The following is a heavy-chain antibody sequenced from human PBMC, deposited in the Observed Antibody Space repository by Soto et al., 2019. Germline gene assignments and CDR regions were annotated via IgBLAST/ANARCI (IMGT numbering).Heavy chain of an antibody. CDR1: GFTFSSYG. CDR2: ISYDGSDK. Sequence: PGGSLRLSCAASGFTFSSYGMHWVRQAPGKGAEWVAVISYDGSDKYYADSVKGRFTISRDNSKNTLYLQMNSLRAEDTAVYYCAKDLNGVVVRGVIIGYYYYGMDVWGQGTTVTVSS. J-gene: IGHJ6*02. D-gene: IGHD3-10*01. V-gene: IGHV3-30*18. CDR3: AKDLNGVVVRGVIIGYYYYGMDV.